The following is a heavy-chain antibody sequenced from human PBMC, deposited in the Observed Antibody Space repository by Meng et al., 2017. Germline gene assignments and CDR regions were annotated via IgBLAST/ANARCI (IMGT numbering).Heavy chain of an antibody. D-gene: IGHD2-15*01. CDR3: ARERRAANNWFDP. Sequence: GESLKIPCAAPGFTFSSYGMHWVRQAPGKGLEWVAVIWYDGSNKYYADSVKGRFTISRDNSKNTLYLQMNSLSAEDTAVYYCARERRAANNWFDPWGQGTLVTVSS. CDR2: IWYDGSNK. V-gene: IGHV3-33*01. J-gene: IGHJ5*02. CDR1: GFTFSSYG.